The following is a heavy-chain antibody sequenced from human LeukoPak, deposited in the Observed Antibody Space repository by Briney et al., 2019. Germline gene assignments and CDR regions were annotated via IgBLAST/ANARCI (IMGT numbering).Heavy chain of an antibody. CDR2: INPNSGGT. D-gene: IGHD3-10*01. V-gene: IGHV1-2*04. CDR1: GYTFTGYY. CDR3: ARSPYGSGTPHLYYGMDV. Sequence: ASVKVSCKASGYTFTGYYMHWVRQAPGQGLEWMGWINPNSGGTNYAQKFQGWVTMTRDTSISTAYMELSRLRSDDTAVYYCARSPYGSGTPHLYYGMDVWGQGTTVTVSS. J-gene: IGHJ6*02.